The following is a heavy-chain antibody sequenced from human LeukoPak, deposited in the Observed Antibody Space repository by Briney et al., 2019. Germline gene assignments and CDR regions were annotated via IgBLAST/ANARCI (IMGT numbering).Heavy chain of an antibody. Sequence: PGGSLRLSCAASGFTFSSYWKHWVRQAPGKGLVWVSRINSDGSSTSYADSVKGRFTISRDNAKNTLYLQMNSLRAEDTAVYYCARPSGTRFGELDYWGQGTLVTVSS. CDR3: ARPSGTRFGELDY. CDR2: INSDGSST. D-gene: IGHD3-10*01. J-gene: IGHJ4*02. CDR1: GFTFSSYW. V-gene: IGHV3-74*01.